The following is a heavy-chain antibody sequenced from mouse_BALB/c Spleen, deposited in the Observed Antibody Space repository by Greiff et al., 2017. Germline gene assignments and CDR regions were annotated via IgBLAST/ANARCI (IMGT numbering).Heavy chain of an antibody. CDR3: ARRRPYDWYFDV. CDR1: GYSITSDYA. Sequence: EVKLMESGPGLVKPSQSLSLTCTVTGYSITSDYAWNWIRQFPGNKLEWMGYISYSGSTSYNPSLKSRISITRDTSKNQFFLQLNSVTTEDTATYYCARRRPYDWYFDVWGAGTTVTVAS. CDR2: ISYSGST. D-gene: IGHD6-5*01. V-gene: IGHV3-2*02. J-gene: IGHJ1*01.